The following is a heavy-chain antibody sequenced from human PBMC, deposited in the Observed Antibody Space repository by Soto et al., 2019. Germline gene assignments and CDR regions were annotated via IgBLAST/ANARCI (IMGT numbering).Heavy chain of an antibody. CDR1: GYTFISYG. Sequence: QVQLVQSGAEVKKPGSSVKVSCKASGYTFISYGISWVRQAPGQGLEWMGWISAYNDYTNYAQKRQGRVTMTTDTSTRMAYLELRSLRSADTAVYYCAREGYYSGSGSYSPPRYYGMDVWGQGTTVTVSS. CDR3: AREGYYSGSGSYSPPRYYGMDV. J-gene: IGHJ6*02. D-gene: IGHD3-10*01. V-gene: IGHV1-18*01. CDR2: ISAYNDYT.